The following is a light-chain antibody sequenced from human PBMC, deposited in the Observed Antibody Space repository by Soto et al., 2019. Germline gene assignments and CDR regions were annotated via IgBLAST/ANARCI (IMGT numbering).Light chain of an antibody. J-gene: IGKJ4*01. CDR1: QSISSY. CDR3: QQRSNWLT. CDR2: DAS. Sequence: EIVMTQSPATLSLSPGERATLSCRASQSISSYLAWYQQKPGQAPRLLIYDASSRATGIPARFSGSGSGTYSTLTISSQEPEDFAVYYCQQRSNWLTFGGGTKVEIK. V-gene: IGKV3-11*01.